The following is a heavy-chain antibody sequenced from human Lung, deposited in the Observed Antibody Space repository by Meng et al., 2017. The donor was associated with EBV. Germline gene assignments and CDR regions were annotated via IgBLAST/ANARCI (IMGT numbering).Heavy chain of an antibody. CDR1: GDRVTSSSAV. CDR2: TYYRSKWYN. Sequence: GQPEESSPGVVKPSQPLSLTYVISGDRVTSSSAVCIWIRQSPSIGLEWLGRTYYRSKWYNDYAVFVKSRITINPDTSKNQFSLQLNSVTPEDTAVYYCARGATSVFDLWGRGTLVTVSS. V-gene: IGHV6-1*01. J-gene: IGHJ2*01. CDR3: ARGATSVFDL.